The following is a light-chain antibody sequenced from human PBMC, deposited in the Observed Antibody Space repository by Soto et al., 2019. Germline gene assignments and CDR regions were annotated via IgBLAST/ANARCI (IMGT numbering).Light chain of an antibody. CDR1: SSDVGDYNY. V-gene: IGLV2-14*01. J-gene: IGLJ1*01. CDR3: SSYTRSSTSYV. CDR2: EVS. Sequence: QSVLTQPASVSGSPGQSITISCTGTSSDVGDYNYVSWFQQHPGKAPKLMIYEVSDRPSRVSNRFSGSKSGNTASLTISGLQAEDEADYYCSSYTRSSTSYVFGTGTKLTVL.